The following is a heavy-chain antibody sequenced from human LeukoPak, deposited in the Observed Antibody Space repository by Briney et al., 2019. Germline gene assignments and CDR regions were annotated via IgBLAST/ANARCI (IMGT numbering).Heavy chain of an antibody. Sequence: PSETLSLTCTVSGGSISSGDYYWSWIRQPPGKGLGWIGYIYYSGSTYYDPSLKSRVTISVDTSKNQFSLKLSSVTAADTAVYYCASSRDGYNSADYWGQGTLVTVSS. CDR2: IYYSGST. D-gene: IGHD5-24*01. CDR3: ASSRDGYNSADY. CDR1: GGSISSGDYY. V-gene: IGHV4-30-4*01. J-gene: IGHJ4*02.